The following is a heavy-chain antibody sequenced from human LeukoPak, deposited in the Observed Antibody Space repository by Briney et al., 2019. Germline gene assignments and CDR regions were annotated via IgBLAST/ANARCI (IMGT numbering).Heavy chain of an antibody. CDR2: IRYDGSNK. CDR3: ARDQVSSDYYYGMDV. J-gene: IGHJ6*02. D-gene: IGHD6-6*01. V-gene: IGHV3-30*02. CDR1: GFTFSSYG. Sequence: GGSLRLSCAASGFTFSSYGMHWVRQAPGKGLEWVAFIRYDGSNKYYADSVKGRFTISRDNSKNTLYLQMNSLRAEDTAVYYCARDQVSSDYYYGMDVWGQGTTVTVSS.